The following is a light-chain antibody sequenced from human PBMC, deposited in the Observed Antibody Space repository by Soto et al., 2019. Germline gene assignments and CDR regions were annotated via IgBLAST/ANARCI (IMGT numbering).Light chain of an antibody. J-gene: IGKJ1*01. V-gene: IGKV1-39*01. Sequence: DIQMTQSPSSLSASVGERVTITCRASQSITNYLNWYQQKPGKAPKLLIYSASSLQSGVPSRFSGSGSGTDFTLTISSLQPEDFATYYCQQSYSCPRTFGQGTRVEIK. CDR3: QQSYSCPRT. CDR2: SAS. CDR1: QSITNY.